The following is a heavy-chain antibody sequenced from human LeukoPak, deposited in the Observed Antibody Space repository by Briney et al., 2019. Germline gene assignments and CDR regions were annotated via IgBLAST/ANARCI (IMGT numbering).Heavy chain of an antibody. D-gene: IGHD1-26*01. CDR2: ISAYNGNT. Sequence: PEASVKVSCKASGYTFTSYGISWVRQAPGQGLEWMGWISAYNGNTNYAQKLQGRVTMTTDTSTSTAYMELRSLRSDDTAVYYCAGSSIVGADDAFDIWGQGTMVTVSS. J-gene: IGHJ3*02. V-gene: IGHV1-18*01. CDR1: GYTFTSYG. CDR3: AGSSIVGADDAFDI.